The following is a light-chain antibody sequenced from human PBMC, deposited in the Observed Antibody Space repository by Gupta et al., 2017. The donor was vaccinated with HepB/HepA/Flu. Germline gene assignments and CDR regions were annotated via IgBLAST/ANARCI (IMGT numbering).Light chain of an antibody. CDR1: QSVSTTY. CDR2: GAS. V-gene: IGKV3-20*01. CDR3: QQYGGSSYT. Sequence: GTLSLSPGERATLSCRASQSVSTTYLAWYQQKSGQAPRLLIHGASSRATGIPDRFSGSGSGTDFTLTINRLEPEDFAVYFCQQYGGSSYTFGQGTKLEIE. J-gene: IGKJ2*01.